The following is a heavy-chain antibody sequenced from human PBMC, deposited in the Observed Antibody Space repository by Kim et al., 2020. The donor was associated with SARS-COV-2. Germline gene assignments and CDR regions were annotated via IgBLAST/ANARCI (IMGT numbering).Heavy chain of an antibody. V-gene: IGHV1-3*01. CDR2: INAGNGNI. CDR3: ARDLFHSGFDY. CDR1: GYTFTNYA. D-gene: IGHD3-22*01. Sequence: ASVKVSCRASGYTFTNYAIQWVRQAPGQGLEWMGWINAGNGNIKSSQKFQGRATLTWDTSASTAYMELSALTSEDTAVYYCARDLFHSGFDYWGQGTLVTVSS. J-gene: IGHJ4*02.